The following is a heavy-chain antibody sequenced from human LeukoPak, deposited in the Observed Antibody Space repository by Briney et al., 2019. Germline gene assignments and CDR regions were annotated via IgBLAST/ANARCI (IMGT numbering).Heavy chain of an antibody. V-gene: IGHV1-3*01. D-gene: IGHD3-10*01. CDR1: GNTFTSYA. Sequence: GASVKVSCKASGNTFTSYAMHWVRQAPGQRLEWMGWINAGNGNTKYSQKFQGRVTITGDTSASTAYMELSSLRSEDTAVYYCARDRRVGFGGLPTDYWGQGTLVTVSS. J-gene: IGHJ4*02. CDR2: INAGNGNT. CDR3: ARDRRVGFGGLPTDY.